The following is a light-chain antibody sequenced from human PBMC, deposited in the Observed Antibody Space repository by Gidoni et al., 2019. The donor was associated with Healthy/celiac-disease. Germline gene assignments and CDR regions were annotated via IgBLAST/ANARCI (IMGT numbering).Light chain of an antibody. Sequence: MTQSPSSLSASVRDRVTITCRASQSISSYLNWYQQKPGKAPKLLIYAASSLQSGVPSRFSGSGSGTDFTLTISSLQPEDFATYYCQQSYSTPYTFGQGTKLEIK. CDR1: QSISSY. V-gene: IGKV1-39*01. CDR3: QQSYSTPYT. J-gene: IGKJ2*01. CDR2: AAS.